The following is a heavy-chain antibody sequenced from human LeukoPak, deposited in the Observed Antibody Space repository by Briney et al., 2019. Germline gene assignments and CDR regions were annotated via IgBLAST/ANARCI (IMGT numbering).Heavy chain of an antibody. D-gene: IGHD6-6*01. J-gene: IGHJ4*02. V-gene: IGHV4-34*01. Sequence: SETLSLTCAVYGGSFSGYYWSWIRPPPGKGLEWIGEINHSGSTNYNPSLKSRVTISVDTSKNQFSLKLSSVTAADTAVYYCARASRAARLFYWGQGTLVTVSS. CDR3: ARASRAARLFY. CDR1: GGSFSGYY. CDR2: INHSGST.